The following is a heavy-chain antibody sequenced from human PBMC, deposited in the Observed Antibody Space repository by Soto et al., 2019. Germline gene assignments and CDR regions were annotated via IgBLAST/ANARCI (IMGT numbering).Heavy chain of an antibody. CDR3: ARHSLIVSPLYVMDV. CDR1: GYTFTNYW. D-gene: IGHD2-15*01. V-gene: IGHV5-51*01. CDR2: IYPSDSET. Sequence: PGESLETSCKCSGYTFTNYWIGWVRQMPGQGLEWMGIIYPSDSETRYSPSFEGQITISGDKSISTAYLQWRSLKASDSAKYYCARHSLIVSPLYVMDVWGQGTTVTVSS. J-gene: IGHJ6*02.